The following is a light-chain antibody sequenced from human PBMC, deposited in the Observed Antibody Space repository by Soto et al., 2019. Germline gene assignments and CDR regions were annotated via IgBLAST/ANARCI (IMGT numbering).Light chain of an antibody. Sequence: QTVVTQPASVSGSLGQSITISCTGTRSDVGGYDYVSWYQHRPGEAPKLMIYDVSLRPSGVSYRFSGSKSGNTASLAISGLQAEDEGDYYCTSYTGGSTLVVFGGGTQLTVL. V-gene: IGLV2-14*03. J-gene: IGLJ2*01. CDR1: RSDVGGYDY. CDR2: DVS. CDR3: TSYTGGSTLVV.